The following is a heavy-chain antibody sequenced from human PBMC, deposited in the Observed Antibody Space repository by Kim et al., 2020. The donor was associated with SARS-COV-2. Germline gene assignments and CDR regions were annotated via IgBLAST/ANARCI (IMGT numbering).Heavy chain of an antibody. J-gene: IGHJ4*02. D-gene: IGHD3-16*01. V-gene: IGHV4-59*01. CDR3: ARAPGGGGFDQ. CDR2: T. Sequence: TKYSPSVQSRVTISRDTSKNQLSLKLNSVTGADTAVYYCARAPGGGGFDQWGQGTLVTVSS.